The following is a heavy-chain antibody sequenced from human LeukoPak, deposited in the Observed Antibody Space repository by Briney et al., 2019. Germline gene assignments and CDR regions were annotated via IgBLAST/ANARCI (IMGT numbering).Heavy chain of an antibody. CDR1: GFTFRKYA. J-gene: IGHJ4*02. D-gene: IGHD4-17*01. CDR3: AKDPKGTTVTTYWFVY. CDR2: ISGSVGNT. Sequence: GGSLRLSCAASGFTFRKYAMTWVLQAPGKGLEWDSGISGSVGNTYYADSVKGRFTISRDNAKDTLFLQMNSPRAEDTAVYYCAKDPKGTTVTTYWFVYWGRGTLVNVSS. V-gene: IGHV3-23*01.